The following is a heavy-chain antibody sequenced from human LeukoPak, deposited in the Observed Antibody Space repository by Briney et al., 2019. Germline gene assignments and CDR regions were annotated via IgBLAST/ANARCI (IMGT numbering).Heavy chain of an antibody. CDR3: ARGLAAAYDYNWFDP. D-gene: IGHD5-12*01. V-gene: IGHV4-4*07. J-gene: IGHJ5*02. CDR1: GYSISSGYY. CDR2: ISASGTT. Sequence: SETLSLTCTVSGYSISSGYYWGWIRQPAGKGLEWIGRISASGTTRYNPSLKSRVTVSIDTSKNQFSLKLTSVTAADTAVYFCARGLAAAYDYNWFDPWGQGTLVTVSS.